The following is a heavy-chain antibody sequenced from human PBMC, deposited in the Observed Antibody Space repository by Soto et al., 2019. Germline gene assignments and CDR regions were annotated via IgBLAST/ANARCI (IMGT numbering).Heavy chain of an antibody. J-gene: IGHJ4*02. D-gene: IGHD5-18*01. CDR1: GGTFSSYA. CDR2: IIPIFGTA. Sequence: QVQLVQSGAEVKKPGSSVKVSCKASGGTFSSYAISWVRQAPGQGLEWMGGIIPIFGTANYAQKFQGRVTMTADKSTRTAYMELSSLRSADTAVYYCASLVDTARGTGYFDYLGQGTLVTVSS. V-gene: IGHV1-69*06. CDR3: ASLVDTARGTGYFDY.